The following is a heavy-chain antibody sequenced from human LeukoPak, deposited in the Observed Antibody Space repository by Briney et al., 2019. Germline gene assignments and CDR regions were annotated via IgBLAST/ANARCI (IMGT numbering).Heavy chain of an antibody. Sequence: GGSLRLSCAASGFTFTIAWMSWVRQAPGKGLEWVGRIYSKTDGGTADYATAVKGRFTISRDDSKKTLYLQMNSPKIEDTAVYYCATGPLDYWGQGTLVTVSS. CDR1: GFTFTIAW. V-gene: IGHV3-15*05. CDR3: ATGPLDY. J-gene: IGHJ4*02. CDR2: IYSKTDGGTA.